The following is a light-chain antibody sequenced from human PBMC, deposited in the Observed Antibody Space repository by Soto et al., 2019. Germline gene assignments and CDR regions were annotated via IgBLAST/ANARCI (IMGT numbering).Light chain of an antibody. CDR2: DAS. CDR3: QQYNSYSYT. J-gene: IGKJ2*01. Sequence: DIPMTQSPSTLSASVGDRVTITCRASQSISSWLAWYQQKPGKAPKLLIYDASSLESGVPSRFSGSGSGTEFALPISSLQPDDFATYYCQQYNSYSYTFGQGTKLEIK. V-gene: IGKV1-5*01. CDR1: QSISSW.